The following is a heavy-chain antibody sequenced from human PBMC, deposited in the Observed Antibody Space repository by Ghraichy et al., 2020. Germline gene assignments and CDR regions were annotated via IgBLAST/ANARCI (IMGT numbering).Heavy chain of an antibody. D-gene: IGHD1-26*01. V-gene: IGHV3-11*04. Sequence: GGSLRLSCAASGLTFNDYSMSWIRQPPGKGLEWLSYISQSGTIIHYADSVKGRFTISRDNAKDSLYLQMNSLRADDTAVYYCASGPPGTCVGFDPWGQGTLVTVSS. J-gene: IGHJ5*02. CDR1: GLTFNDYS. CDR3: ASGPPGTCVGFDP. CDR2: ISQSGTII.